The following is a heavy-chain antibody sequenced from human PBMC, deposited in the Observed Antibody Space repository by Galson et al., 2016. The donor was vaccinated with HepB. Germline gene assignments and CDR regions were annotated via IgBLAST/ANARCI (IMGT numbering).Heavy chain of an antibody. CDR2: IHSGGGA. V-gene: IGHV3-53*01. Sequence: SLRLSCAASGFTVSSNYMNWVRQPPGKGLEWVSFIHSGGGAYYTHSVKGRFIISRDNAKNSLYLQMNSLRDEDTAVYYCARRLDSWGQGTLVTVSS. J-gene: IGHJ4*02. CDR1: GFTVSSNY. CDR3: ARRLDS.